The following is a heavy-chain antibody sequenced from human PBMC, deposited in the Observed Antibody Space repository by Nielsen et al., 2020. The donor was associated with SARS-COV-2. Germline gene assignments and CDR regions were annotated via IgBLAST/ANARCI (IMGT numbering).Heavy chain of an antibody. CDR3: ARDPLGAFDI. Sequence: GESLKISCAASGFTFSSYAMSWVRQAPGKGLEWVSVIYSGGSTYYADSVKGRFTISRDNSKNTLYLQMNSLRAEDTAVYYCARDPLGAFDIWGQGTMVTVSS. V-gene: IGHV3-53*01. CDR2: IYSGGST. CDR1: GFTFSSYA. J-gene: IGHJ3*02.